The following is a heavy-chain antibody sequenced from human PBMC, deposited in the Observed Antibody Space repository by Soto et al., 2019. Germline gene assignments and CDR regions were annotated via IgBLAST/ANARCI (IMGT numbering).Heavy chain of an antibody. J-gene: IGHJ6*02. D-gene: IGHD3-10*01. CDR3: VRRHCYGSGRRDVDV. CDR2: LYWADDK. Sequence: QITLKESGPTLVRPTETLTLTCSFSGFSFSTTGMGVGWVRQPPGEALEWLALLYWADDKRYSPSLKSRLTITAHTSKNQVVLIMASTDAVDTATYYCVRRHCYGSGRRDVDVWGQGITVTVSS. V-gene: IGHV2-5*02. CDR1: GFSFSTTGMG.